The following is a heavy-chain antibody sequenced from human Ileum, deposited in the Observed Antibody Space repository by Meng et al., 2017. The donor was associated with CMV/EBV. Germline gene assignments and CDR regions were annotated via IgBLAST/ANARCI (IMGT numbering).Heavy chain of an antibody. J-gene: IGHJ6*02. V-gene: IGHV3-74*03. CDR3: AKALASRYSNLWGRYYYYGMDV. Sequence: GGSLRLSCAADGFTFTSHWMHWVRQGPGKGLVWVAGIGPGGTTTMYADSVKGRFTISRDNSKNSLYLQMNSLRAEDTALYYCAKALASRYSNLWGRYYYYGMDVWGQGTTVTVSS. CDR2: IGPGGTTT. CDR1: GFTFTSHW. D-gene: IGHD4-11*01.